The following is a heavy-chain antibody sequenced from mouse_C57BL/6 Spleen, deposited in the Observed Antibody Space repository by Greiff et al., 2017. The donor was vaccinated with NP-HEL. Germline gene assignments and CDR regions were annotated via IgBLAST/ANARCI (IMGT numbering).Heavy chain of an antibody. D-gene: IGHD1-1*02. CDR2: INYDGSST. J-gene: IGHJ3*01. V-gene: IGHV5-16*01. CDR1: GFTFSDYY. CDR3: ARDHGGWFAY. Sequence: EVKLEESEGGLVQPGSSMKLSCTASGFTFSDYYMAWVRQVPEKGLEWVANINYDGSSTYYLDSLKSRFIISRDNAKNILYLQMSSLKSEDTATYYCARDHGGWFAYWGQGTLVTVSA.